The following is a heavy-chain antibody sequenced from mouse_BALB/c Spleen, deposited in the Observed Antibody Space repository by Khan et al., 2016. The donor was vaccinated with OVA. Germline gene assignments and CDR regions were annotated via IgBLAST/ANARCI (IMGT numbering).Heavy chain of an antibody. CDR2: INPSNGYT. CDR1: GYTFTSYT. Sequence: QVQLKQSGAELARPGASVKMSCKASGYTFTSYTIHWIKLRPGQGLEWIGYINPSNGYTNYNQKLKDKATLTADKSSTTAYMQLSSLTSDDSAVYDCARDWADYRNDGWFAYWGLGTLYTVSA. J-gene: IGHJ3*01. CDR3: ARDWADYRNDGWFAY. V-gene: IGHV1-4*01. D-gene: IGHD2-14*01.